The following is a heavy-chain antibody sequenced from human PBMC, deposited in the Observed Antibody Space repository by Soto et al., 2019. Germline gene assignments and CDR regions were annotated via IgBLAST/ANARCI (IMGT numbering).Heavy chain of an antibody. CDR1: GGSIAWSSCY. J-gene: IGHJ5*01. Sequence: SETLSLTCTLSGGSIAWSSCYWGWIRQPPGKGLEWVGDVYFSGATYYNPSLKSRLTISIDTSKGQFSLKLTSVTAADTGIYYCASLPSRISAASHRRGNGLDPWGEGALITVTS. CDR3: ASLPSRISAASHRRGNGLDP. D-gene: IGHD2-15*01. V-gene: IGHV4-39*01. CDR2: VYFSGAT.